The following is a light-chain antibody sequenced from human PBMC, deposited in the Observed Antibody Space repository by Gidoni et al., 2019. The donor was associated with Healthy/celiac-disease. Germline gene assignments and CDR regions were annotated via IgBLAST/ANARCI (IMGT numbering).Light chain of an antibody. Sequence: DIVLKQSQGTLSLSQGERATLSCRASQSVSSSYLACYQQKPCQSPGLLIYGASSRATGIPDRCSGSGSGTDFTLTISRLEPEDFAVYYCQQYGSSPRAFGQGTKVEIK. V-gene: IGKV3-20*01. CDR2: GAS. CDR1: QSVSSSY. CDR3: QQYGSSPRA. J-gene: IGKJ1*01.